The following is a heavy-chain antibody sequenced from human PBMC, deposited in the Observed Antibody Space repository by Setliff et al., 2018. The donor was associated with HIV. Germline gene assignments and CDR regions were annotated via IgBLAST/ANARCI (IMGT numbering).Heavy chain of an antibody. J-gene: IGHJ3*02. CDR3: AKDTVYGSGTFDI. V-gene: IGHV4-61*09. Sequence: SETLSLTCTVSGGSISSGSYYWSWIRQPAGKGLEWIGHIYTSGSTNYNPSLKSRVTISVDTSKNQFSLKLTSVTAADTAFYYCAKDTVYGSGTFDIWGQGTMVTVSS. CDR2: IYTSGST. D-gene: IGHD3-10*01. CDR1: GGSISSGSYY.